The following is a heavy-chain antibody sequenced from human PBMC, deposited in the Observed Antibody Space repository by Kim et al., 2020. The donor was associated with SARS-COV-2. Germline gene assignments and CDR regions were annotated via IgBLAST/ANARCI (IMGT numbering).Heavy chain of an antibody. J-gene: IGHJ5*02. Sequence: GGSLRLSCAASGFTFSSYSMNWVRQAPGKGLEWVSSISSSSSYIYYADSVKGRFTISRDNAKNSLYLQMNSLRAEDTAVYYCARDRLLYSSKADWFDPWGQGTLVTVSS. CDR1: GFTFSSYS. V-gene: IGHV3-21*01. D-gene: IGHD6-13*01. CDR3: ARDRLLYSSKADWFDP. CDR2: ISSSSSYI.